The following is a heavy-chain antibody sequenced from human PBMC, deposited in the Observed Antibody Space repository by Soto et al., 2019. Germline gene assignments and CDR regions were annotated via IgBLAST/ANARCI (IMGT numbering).Heavy chain of an antibody. D-gene: IGHD6-19*01. CDR1: GGTFSSYA. V-gene: IGHV1-69*01. CDR2: IIPIFGTA. J-gene: IGHJ6*02. Sequence: QVQLVQSGAEVKKPGSSVKVSCKASGGTFSSYAISWVRQAPGQGLEWMGGIIPIFGTANYAQKVQGRVTITADESTSTAYMELSSLRSEDKAVYYCARPIAVAGLYYYYGMDVWGQGTTVTVSS. CDR3: ARPIAVAGLYYYYGMDV.